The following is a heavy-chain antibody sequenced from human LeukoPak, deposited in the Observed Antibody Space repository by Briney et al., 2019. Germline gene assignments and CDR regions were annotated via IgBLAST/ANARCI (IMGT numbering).Heavy chain of an antibody. D-gene: IGHD3-10*01. CDR3: ARSNYYQPVAWAVDI. J-gene: IGHJ3*02. V-gene: IGHV4-59*11. Sequence: SQTLSLTCAVSGGSLSSHFWSWIRQPPGKALEGIGYIYYSGSSNYSPSLKSRVTISVDTSKNHFSLKLSSVTAADTAVYYCARSNYYQPVAWAVDIWGQGTLVTVSS. CDR1: GGSLSSHF. CDR2: IYYSGSS.